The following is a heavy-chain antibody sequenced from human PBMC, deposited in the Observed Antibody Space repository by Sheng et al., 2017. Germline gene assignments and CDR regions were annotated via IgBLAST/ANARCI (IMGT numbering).Heavy chain of an antibody. Sequence: QVQLVESGGGVVQPGRSLRLSCAASGFTFSSYAMHWVRQAPGKGLEWVAVISYDGSNKYYADSVKGRFTISRDNSKNTLYLQMNSLRAEDTAVYYCARGPTVVTHAYYGMDVWGQGTTVTVSS. J-gene: IGHJ6*02. CDR2: ISYDGSNK. V-gene: IGHV3-30*04. CDR3: ARGPTVVTHAYYGMDV. CDR1: GFTFSSYA. D-gene: IGHD4-17*01.